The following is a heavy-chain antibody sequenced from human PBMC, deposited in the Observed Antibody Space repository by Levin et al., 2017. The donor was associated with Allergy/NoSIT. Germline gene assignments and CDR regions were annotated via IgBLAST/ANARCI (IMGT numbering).Heavy chain of an antibody. D-gene: IGHD3-16*02. Sequence: QPGGSLRLSCAASGFTFDDYAMHWVRQAPGKGLEWVSGISWNSGSIGYADSVKGRFTISRDNAKNSLYLQMNSLRTEDTALYYCARDNIVLPDAFDIWGQGTMVIVSS. V-gene: IGHV3-9*01. CDR3: ARDNIVLPDAFDI. J-gene: IGHJ3*02. CDR2: ISWNSGSI. CDR1: GFTFDDYA.